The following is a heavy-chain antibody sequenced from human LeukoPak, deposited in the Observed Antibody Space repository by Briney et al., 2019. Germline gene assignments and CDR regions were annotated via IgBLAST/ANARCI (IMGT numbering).Heavy chain of an antibody. CDR3: ARAYYDSSGYYYDFDY. CDR1: GYSFTSYW. J-gene: IGHJ4*02. V-gene: IGHV5-51*01. CDR2: IYPGDSDS. D-gene: IGHD3-22*01. Sequence: GGSLRLSCAASGYSFTSYWIGWVRQMPGKGLEWMGIIYPGDSDSRYSPSFQGQVTISADKSISTAYLQWSSLKASDTALYYCARAYYDSSGYYYDFDYWGQGTLVTVSS.